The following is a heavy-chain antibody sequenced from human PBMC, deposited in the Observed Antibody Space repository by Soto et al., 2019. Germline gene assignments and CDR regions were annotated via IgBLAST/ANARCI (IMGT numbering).Heavy chain of an antibody. V-gene: IGHV1-24*01. CDR3: AISGGSYSWGHYYYYGMDV. CDR2: FDPEDGET. D-gene: IGHD1-26*01. J-gene: IGHJ6*02. Sequence: GASVKVSCKVSGYTLTELSMHWVRQAPGKGLEWMGGFDPEDGETIYAQKFQGRVTMTEDTSTDTAYMELSSLRSEDTAVYYCAISGGSYSWGHYYYYGMDVWGQGTTVTVS. CDR1: GYTLTELS.